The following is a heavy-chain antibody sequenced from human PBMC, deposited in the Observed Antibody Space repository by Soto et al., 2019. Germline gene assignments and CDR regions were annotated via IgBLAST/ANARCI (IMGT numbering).Heavy chain of an antibody. CDR1: GFTFSGFY. J-gene: IGHJ6*02. V-gene: IGHV1-2*02. CDR2: IKPNTDDT. CDR3: ARVPPSPHNMVLDYYYYGMDV. D-gene: IGHD3-10*01. Sequence: ASVKVSCKPSGFTFSGFYLHWVRQAPGQGLEWMGWIKPNTDDTGYAQKFQGRVTLTWDTSSSAGYMDLQMNSLRAEDTAVYYCARVPPSPHNMVLDYYYYGMDVWGQGTTVTVSS.